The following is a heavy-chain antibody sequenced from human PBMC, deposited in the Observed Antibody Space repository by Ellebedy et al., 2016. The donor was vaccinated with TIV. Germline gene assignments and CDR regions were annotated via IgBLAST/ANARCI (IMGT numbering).Heavy chain of an antibody. CDR2: INAGNGNT. CDR1: GYTFTSYA. D-gene: IGHD3-22*01. J-gene: IGHJ5*02. Sequence: ASVKVSXXASGYTFTSYAMHWVRQAPGQRLEWMGWINAGNGNTKYSQKFQGRVTITRDTSASTAYMELSSLRSEDTAVYYCARDYYDSSDRGWFDPWGQGTLVTVSS. V-gene: IGHV1-3*01. CDR3: ARDYYDSSDRGWFDP.